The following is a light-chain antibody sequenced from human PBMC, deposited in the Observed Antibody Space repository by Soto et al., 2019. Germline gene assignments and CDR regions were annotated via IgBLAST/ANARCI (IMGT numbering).Light chain of an antibody. Sequence: QLVLTQSPSASASLGASVKLTCTLSSGYSSYAIAWHQQQPEKGPRHLMKLNSDGSHSKGDGIPDRFSGSSSGAERYLTISSLQSEDEADYYCQTWGTGPAVFGGGTQLTVL. CDR1: SGYSSYA. V-gene: IGLV4-69*01. CDR2: LNSDGSH. CDR3: QTWGTGPAV. J-gene: IGLJ7*01.